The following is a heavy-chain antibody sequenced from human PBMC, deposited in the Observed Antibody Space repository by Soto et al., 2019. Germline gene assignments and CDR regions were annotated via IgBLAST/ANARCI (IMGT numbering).Heavy chain of an antibody. CDR1: GGSISSYY. CDR3: ARDGGGQLVVPSLSLLYYYYGMDV. J-gene: IGHJ6*02. CDR2: IYTSGST. Sequence: PSETLSLTCTVSGGSISSYYWSWIRQPAGKGLEWIGRIYTSGSTNYNPSLKSRVTMSVDTSKNQFSLKLSSVTAADTAVYYCARDGGGQLVVPSLSLLYYYYGMDVWGQGTTVTVSS. V-gene: IGHV4-4*07. D-gene: IGHD6-6*01.